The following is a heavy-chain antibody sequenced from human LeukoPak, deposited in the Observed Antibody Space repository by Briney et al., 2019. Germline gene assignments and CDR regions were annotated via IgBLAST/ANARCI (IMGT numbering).Heavy chain of an antibody. Sequence: ASVKVSCKASGYTFTSYDINWVRQAPGQGLEWMGIINPSGGSTSYAQKFQGRVTMTRDTSTSTVYMELSSLRSEDTAVYYCARVLHIVVVTAMGYWGQGTLVTVSS. CDR3: ARVLHIVVVTAMGY. V-gene: IGHV1-46*01. CDR2: INPSGGST. J-gene: IGHJ4*02. CDR1: GYTFTSYD. D-gene: IGHD2-21*02.